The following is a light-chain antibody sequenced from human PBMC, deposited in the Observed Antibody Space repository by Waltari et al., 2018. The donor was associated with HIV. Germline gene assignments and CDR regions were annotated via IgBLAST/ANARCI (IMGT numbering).Light chain of an antibody. CDR1: SGHSNYA. J-gene: IGLJ3*02. Sequence: QLVLTQSPSASASLGASVKLTCTLSSGHSNYAIAWHQQQPGKGPRYLMKLKSDGSHIKGDGTPDRFSASSSGAGRYLTISSLQSEDEADYYWQTWGTGIQEVFGGGTKLTVL. CDR2: LKSDGSH. CDR3: QTWGTGIQEV. V-gene: IGLV4-69*01.